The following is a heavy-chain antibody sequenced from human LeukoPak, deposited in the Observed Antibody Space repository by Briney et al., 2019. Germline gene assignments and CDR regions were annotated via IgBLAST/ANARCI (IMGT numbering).Heavy chain of an antibody. CDR3: ARGNRLYASGWSRRRGDY. D-gene: IGHD6-13*01. J-gene: IGHJ4*02. CDR2: LNPIDGNV. V-gene: IGHV1-8*02. Sequence: ASVKVSCKASGYTFTNYDINWLRQATGQRLEWVGSLNPIDGNVVSVEKFEGRLTMTRDTSINTAYMELSNLESEDTAVYYCARGNRLYASGWSRRRGDYWGQGTLVTVSS. CDR1: GYTFTNYD.